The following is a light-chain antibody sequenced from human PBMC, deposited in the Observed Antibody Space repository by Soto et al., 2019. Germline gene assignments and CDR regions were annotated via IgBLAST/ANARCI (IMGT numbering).Light chain of an antibody. V-gene: IGLV1-44*01. CDR2: SNN. CDR3: AALDNSLSGWV. Sequence: QSVLTQPPSASGTPGQRGTISCSGSSSNIGSTSVYWYQQLPGTAPKLLIYSNNRRPSGVPDRLSGSKSGTSASLAISGLQSEDEADYYCAALDNSLSGWVFGGGTKLTVL. J-gene: IGLJ3*02. CDR1: SSNIGSTS.